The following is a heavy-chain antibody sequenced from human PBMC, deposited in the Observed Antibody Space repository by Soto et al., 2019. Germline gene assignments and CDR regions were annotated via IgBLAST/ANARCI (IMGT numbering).Heavy chain of an antibody. CDR2: IYYSGTT. Sequence: QLHLQESGPGLVKPSETLSFTCSVSGGSITIRNWYWSWVRQPPGRGLEWIGSIYYSGTTYYSPSLQNRISISLDTSKNQITLKLTSATVADTAVYYCGRGGGIGVSDTWGQGTLVTVSS. J-gene: IGHJ4*02. D-gene: IGHD6-19*01. V-gene: IGHV4-39*01. CDR1: GGSITIRNWY. CDR3: GRGGGIGVSDT.